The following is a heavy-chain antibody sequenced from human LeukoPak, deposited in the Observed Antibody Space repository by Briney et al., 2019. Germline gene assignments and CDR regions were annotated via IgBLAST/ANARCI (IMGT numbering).Heavy chain of an antibody. CDR3: ARRLVLPAAIRTYYYYYMDV. Sequence: SETLSLTCTVSGGSINTFYWSWIRQPPGKGLERIGCIYTSGTTDYNPSLKSRVTMSVDTSKNQFSLKLSSVTAADTAVYYCARRLVLPAAIRTYYYYYMDVWGKGTTVTVSS. CDR1: GGSINTFY. D-gene: IGHD2-2*02. V-gene: IGHV4-4*09. CDR2: IYTSGTT. J-gene: IGHJ6*03.